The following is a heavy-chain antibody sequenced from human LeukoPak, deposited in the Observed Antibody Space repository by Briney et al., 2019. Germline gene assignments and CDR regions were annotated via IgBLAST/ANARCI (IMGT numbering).Heavy chain of an antibody. D-gene: IGHD5-12*01. CDR1: GYTFTSYY. V-gene: IGHV1-46*01. CDR3: ARDWVAEGYSGYDSSFGVDY. J-gene: IGHJ4*02. CDR2: INPSGGST. Sequence: GASVKVSCKASGYTFTSYYMHWVRQAPGQGLEWMGIINPSGGSTSYAQKFQGRVTMTRDMSTSTVYMEPSGLRSEDTAVYYCARDWVAEGYSGYDSSFGVDYWGQGTLVTVSS.